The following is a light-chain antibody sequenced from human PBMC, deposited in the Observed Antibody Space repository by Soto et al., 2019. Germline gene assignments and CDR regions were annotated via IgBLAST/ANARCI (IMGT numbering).Light chain of an antibody. CDR2: DAS. CDR3: QQRSNWPSIT. Sequence: EIVMTQSPATLSVSTGERATLSCRSSQSVSSNLAWYQQKPGQSPRLLIYDASNRATGIPARFSGSGSGTDFTLTINSLEPEDLAVYYCQQRSNWPSITFGQGTRLEI. V-gene: IGKV3-11*01. J-gene: IGKJ5*01. CDR1: QSVSSN.